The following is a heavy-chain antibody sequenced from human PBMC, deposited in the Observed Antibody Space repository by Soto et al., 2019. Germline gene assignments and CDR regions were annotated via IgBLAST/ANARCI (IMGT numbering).Heavy chain of an antibody. CDR1: GDSINSDKYY. CDR2: IYYRGNT. CDR3: ARLYGSYDFWSGYYYYYYYMDV. Sequence: SETLSLTCSVSGDSINSDKYYWGWIRPPPGKGLEWIGSIYYRGNTYYNPSLQTRVTISLDTSKSQFSLKLSSVTAADTAVYYCARLYGSYDFWSGYYYYYYYMDVWGKGTTVTVSS. V-gene: IGHV4-39*01. J-gene: IGHJ6*03. D-gene: IGHD3-3*01.